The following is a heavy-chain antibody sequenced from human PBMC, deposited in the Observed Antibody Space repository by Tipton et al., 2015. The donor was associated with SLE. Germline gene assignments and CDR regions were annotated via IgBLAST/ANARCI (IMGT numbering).Heavy chain of an antibody. J-gene: IGHJ2*01. CDR2: FSYSGSA. D-gene: IGHD5-24*01. CDR1: GASIRSHY. V-gene: IGHV4-59*08. Sequence: TLSLTCTVSGASIRSHYWSWIRQPPGKGLDWIGFFSYSGSADYNPSLKSRVTISLDTSKNQFSLKLSSVTAADTAVYYCARNLGPEWMATKRGYFDLWGRGTLVSVSS. CDR3: ARNLGPEWMATKRGYFDL.